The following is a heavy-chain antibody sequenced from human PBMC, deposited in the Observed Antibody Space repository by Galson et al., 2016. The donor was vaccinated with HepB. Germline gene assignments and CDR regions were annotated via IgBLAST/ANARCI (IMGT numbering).Heavy chain of an antibody. D-gene: IGHD5-24*01. J-gene: IGHJ3*02. CDR2: ISGSGGRT. CDR1: GFTGFTFSSYD. V-gene: IGHV3-23*01. CDR3: AKDLSYNEHASDI. Sequence: SLRLSCAASGFTGFTFSSYDMNWVRQAPGKGLEWVSYISGSGGRTHYADSVKGRFTISRDNSKNTLFLQMNSLRAEDTAVFYCAKDLSYNEHASDIWGQGTMVSVSS.